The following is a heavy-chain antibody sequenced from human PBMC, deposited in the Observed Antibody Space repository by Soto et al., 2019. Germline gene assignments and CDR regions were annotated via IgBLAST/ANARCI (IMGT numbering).Heavy chain of an antibody. CDR1: GYSFSNMW. CDR3: AKEAGSAYYGMDV. Sequence: EVQLVQSGAEVKEPGESLKISCKGSGYSFSNMWINWVRQMPCKGLEWMGIIYPGNSETRYSPSFQGQVNLSADKSTNTAYLQWSSLKASDTATYYCAKEAGSAYYGMDVWGQGTTVTVSS. D-gene: IGHD6-19*01. J-gene: IGHJ6*02. CDR2: IYPGNSET. V-gene: IGHV5-51*03.